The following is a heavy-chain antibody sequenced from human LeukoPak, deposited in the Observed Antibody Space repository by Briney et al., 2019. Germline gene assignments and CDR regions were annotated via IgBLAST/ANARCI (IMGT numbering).Heavy chain of an antibody. Sequence: ASVKVSCKASGYTFTSYGISWVRQAPGQGLEWMGWISAYNGNTNYVQKLQGRVTMTTDTSTSTAYMELRSLRSDDTAVYYCARTEYYYDSSGYYLLDYWGQGTLVTVSS. CDR3: ARTEYYYDSSGYYLLDY. D-gene: IGHD3-22*01. V-gene: IGHV1-18*01. CDR1: GYTFTSYG. CDR2: ISAYNGNT. J-gene: IGHJ4*02.